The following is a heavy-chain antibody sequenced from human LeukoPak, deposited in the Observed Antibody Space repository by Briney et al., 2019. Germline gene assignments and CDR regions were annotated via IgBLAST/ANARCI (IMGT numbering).Heavy chain of an antibody. CDR2: INHSGST. Sequence: KPSETLSLTCAVYGGSFSGYYWSWIRQPPGKGLEWIGEINHSGSTNYNPSLKSRVTISVDTSKNQFSLKLSSVTAADTAVYYCARLHYGDDPFDYWGQGTLVTVSS. CDR1: GGSFSGYY. CDR3: ARLHYGDDPFDY. V-gene: IGHV4-34*01. J-gene: IGHJ4*02. D-gene: IGHD4-17*01.